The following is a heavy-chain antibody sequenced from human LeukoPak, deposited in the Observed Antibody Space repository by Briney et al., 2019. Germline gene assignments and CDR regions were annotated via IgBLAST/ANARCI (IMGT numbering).Heavy chain of an antibody. D-gene: IGHD4-23*01. CDR1: GFTFSSYS. J-gene: IGHJ6*03. CDR3: ASRGYSNFYYYMDV. V-gene: IGHV3-7*01. Sequence: GGSLRLSCAASGFTFSSYSMSWVRQAPGKGLEWVANIKQDGSEKYYVDSVKGRFTISRDNAKNSLYLQMNSLRAEDTAVYYCASRGYSNFYYYMDVWGKGTTVTVSS. CDR2: IKQDGSEK.